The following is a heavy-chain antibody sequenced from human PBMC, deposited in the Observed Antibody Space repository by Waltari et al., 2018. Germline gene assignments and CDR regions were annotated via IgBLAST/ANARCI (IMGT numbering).Heavy chain of an antibody. Sequence: EVQLLESGGGLVQPGGSLRLSCAASGFNFTAYAMRCVRQAPGKGPEWVSTFSVSAGATYYADSVKGRFTISRDNSERTLYLQMNRLRADDSAVYYCAKLGSAAMVYYFDFWGQGTLVTVSS. CDR1: GFNFTAYA. D-gene: IGHD5-18*01. V-gene: IGHV3-23*01. J-gene: IGHJ4*02. CDR3: AKLGSAAMVYYFDF. CDR2: FSVSAGAT.